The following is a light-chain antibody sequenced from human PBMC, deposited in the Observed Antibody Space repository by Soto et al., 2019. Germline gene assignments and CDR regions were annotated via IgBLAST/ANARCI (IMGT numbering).Light chain of an antibody. CDR1: SGHSSYA. CDR2: VNRDGSH. CDR3: QTWGTGIAV. J-gene: IGLJ7*01. Sequence: QLVLTQSPSASASLGASVKLTCTLSSGHSSYAIAWHQQQPEKGPRYLMKVNRDGSHNKGDGIPDRFSGSGSGAERYLTISSLQSEDEADYYCQTWGTGIAVFGGGTQLTVL. V-gene: IGLV4-69*01.